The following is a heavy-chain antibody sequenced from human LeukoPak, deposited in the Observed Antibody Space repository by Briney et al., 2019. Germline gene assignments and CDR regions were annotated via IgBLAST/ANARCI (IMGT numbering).Heavy chain of an antibody. CDR3: ASTKLGYSSGWH. CDR2: IYYSGHT. Sequence: PSETLSLTCTVSGGSISSTYSWGWIRQPPGKGLEWIGNIYYSGHTYYSSSLKSRVTISVDTSKNQFSLKLSSVTAADTAVYYCASTKLGYSSGWHWGQGILVTVSS. V-gene: IGHV4-39*01. J-gene: IGHJ4*02. CDR1: GGSISSTYS. D-gene: IGHD6-19*01.